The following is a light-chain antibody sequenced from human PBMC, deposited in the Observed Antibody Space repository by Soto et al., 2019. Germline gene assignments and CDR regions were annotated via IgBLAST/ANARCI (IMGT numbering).Light chain of an antibody. V-gene: IGKV1-33*01. Sequence: DIKMTQSPSSLSASVGDRVTLTCQASEDVSDYVNWYQQKPGRAPKLLIYEASKLETGVSSRFSGSGSGTHFTFTIRDLQPEDFATYYCQLYRNVVLTFGGGTRVDI. CDR3: QLYRNVVLT. CDR2: EAS. CDR1: EDVSDY. J-gene: IGKJ4*01.